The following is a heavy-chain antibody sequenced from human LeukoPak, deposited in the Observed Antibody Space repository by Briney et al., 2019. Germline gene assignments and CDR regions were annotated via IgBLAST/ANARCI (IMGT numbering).Heavy chain of an antibody. CDR1: GYTFTGYY. Sequence: ASVKVSCKASGYTFTGYYMHWVRQAPGQGLEWMGRINPNSGGTNYAQKFQGRVTMTRYTSISTAYMELSRLRSDDTAVYYCARDLKYYYDSSGYRFDYWGQGTLVTVSS. CDR3: ARDLKYYYDSSGYRFDY. D-gene: IGHD3-22*01. J-gene: IGHJ4*02. CDR2: INPNSGGT. V-gene: IGHV1-2*06.